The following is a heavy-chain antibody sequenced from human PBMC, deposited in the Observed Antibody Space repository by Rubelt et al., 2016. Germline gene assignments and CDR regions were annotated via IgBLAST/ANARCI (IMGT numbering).Heavy chain of an antibody. V-gene: IGHV4-4*08. CDR3: ARLQWGYMWKYFES. D-gene: IGHD5-12*01. CDR2: IHSGGLS. J-gene: IGHJ4*02. CDR1: GGSISPYH. Sequence: QVQLQESGPGLVKPSETLSLTCTVSGGSISPYHWSWIRQPPGKGLEWIGSIHSGGLSYFNPSLENRASISVDTSENKFALRLTSVTASDTAVYYCARLQWGYMWKYFESWGQGSLVTVSS.